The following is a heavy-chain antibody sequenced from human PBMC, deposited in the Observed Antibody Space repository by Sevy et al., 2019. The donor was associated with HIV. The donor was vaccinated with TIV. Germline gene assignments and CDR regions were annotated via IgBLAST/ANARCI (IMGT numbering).Heavy chain of an antibody. CDR1: GFTFGDYG. CDR2: IRSKVYGGTT. Sequence: GGSLRLSCTASGFTFGDYGMSSVRQAPGKRLEWVGFIRSKVYGGTTEYAASVKGRFTISRDDSKSIAYLQMNSLKTEDTAVYYCTRAPGHQAAFDIWGQGTMVTVSS. J-gene: IGHJ3*02. CDR3: TRAPGHQAAFDI. V-gene: IGHV3-49*04.